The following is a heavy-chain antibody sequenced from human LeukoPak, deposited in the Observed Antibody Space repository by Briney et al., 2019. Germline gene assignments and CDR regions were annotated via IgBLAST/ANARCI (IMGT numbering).Heavy chain of an antibody. CDR3: AKDKRSSWDFDY. CDR2: IYSGGST. V-gene: IGHV3-53*05. J-gene: IGHJ4*02. CDR1: GFTVSSNY. D-gene: IGHD6-13*01. Sequence: PGGSLRLSCAASGFTVSSNYMSWVRQAPGKGLEWVSVIYSGGSTYYADSVKGRFTISRDNSKNTLYLQMNSLRAEDTAVYYCAKDKRSSWDFDYWGQGTLVTVSS.